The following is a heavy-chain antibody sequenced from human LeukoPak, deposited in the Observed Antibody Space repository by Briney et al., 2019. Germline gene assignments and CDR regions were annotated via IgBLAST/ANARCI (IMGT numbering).Heavy chain of an antibody. V-gene: IGHV3-49*04. CDR2: IRSKAYGGTT. D-gene: IGHD3-3*01. CDR1: GSTFGDYA. J-gene: IGHJ4*02. CDR3: TREPQLLRFLEWDVPFDY. Sequence: GGSLRLSCTASGSTFGDYAMSWVRQAPGKGQEWVGFIRSKAYGGTTEYAASVKGRFTISRDDSKSIAYLQMNSLKTEDTAVYYCTREPQLLRFLEWDVPFDYWGQGTLVTVSS.